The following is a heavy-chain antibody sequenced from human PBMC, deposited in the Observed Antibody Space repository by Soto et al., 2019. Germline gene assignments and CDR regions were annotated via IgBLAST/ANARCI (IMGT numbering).Heavy chain of an antibody. CDR1: GCIFTNYP. CDR2: IIAANGAA. Sequence: ASVKVSCKASGCIFTNYPINWVRQAPGQRLEWMGWIIAANGAAGYSQKFQGRVTFTRDTSASIVYMEMSSLISEDTAVYYCARKDYYDSGYYYIDDWGQGTTVTVSS. J-gene: IGHJ6*03. V-gene: IGHV1-3*01. CDR3: ARKDYYDSGYYYIDD. D-gene: IGHD3-16*01.